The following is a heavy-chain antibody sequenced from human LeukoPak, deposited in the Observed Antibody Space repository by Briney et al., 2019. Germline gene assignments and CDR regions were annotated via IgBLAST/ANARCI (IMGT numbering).Heavy chain of an antibody. CDR1: GGSFSGYY. Sequence: SETLSLTCAVYGGSFSGYYWSWIRQPPGKGLEWIGYIYYSGSTNYNPSLKSRVTISVDTSKNQFSLKLSSVTAADTAVYYCARQGEWVSTQFDPWGQGTLVTVSS. D-gene: IGHD3-3*01. V-gene: IGHV4-59*08. J-gene: IGHJ5*02. CDR3: ARQGEWVSTQFDP. CDR2: IYYSGST.